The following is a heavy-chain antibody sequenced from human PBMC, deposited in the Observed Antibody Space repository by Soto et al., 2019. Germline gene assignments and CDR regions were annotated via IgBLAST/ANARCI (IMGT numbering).Heavy chain of an antibody. CDR3: ARERSRYDRSGYYGPDY. D-gene: IGHD3-22*01. Sequence: EASVKVSCKASGDTFSSYAISWVRQAPGQGLEWMGGIIPILGTPNYAQKFQGRVTITADKSTSTAYMELSSLRSEDTAVYYCARERSRYDRSGYYGPDYWGQGALVTVSS. J-gene: IGHJ4*02. CDR2: IIPILGTP. CDR1: GDTFSSYA. V-gene: IGHV1-69*10.